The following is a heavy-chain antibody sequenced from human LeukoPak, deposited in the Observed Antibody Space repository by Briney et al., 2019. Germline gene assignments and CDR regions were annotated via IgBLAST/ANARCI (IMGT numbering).Heavy chain of an antibody. CDR3: ATNRYFDY. CDR2: IKQDGSDK. D-gene: IGHD2-8*01. Sequence: GGSLRLSCAASGFTFSSYWMSWVRQAPGKGLEWVANIKQDGSDKYYVSSVKGRFTISRDNAKNSLYLQINSLRAEDTAMYYCATNRYFDYWGQGTLVTVSS. V-gene: IGHV3-7*01. CDR1: GFTFSSYW. J-gene: IGHJ4*02.